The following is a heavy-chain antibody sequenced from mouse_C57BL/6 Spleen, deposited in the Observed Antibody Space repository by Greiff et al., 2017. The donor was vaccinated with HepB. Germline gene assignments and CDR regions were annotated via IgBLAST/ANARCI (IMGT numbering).Heavy chain of an antibody. J-gene: IGHJ3*01. D-gene: IGHD1-1*01. V-gene: IGHV1-85*01. CDR3: ARSGYYGTDPFAY. Sequence: QVQLQQSGPELVKPGASVKLSCKASGYTFTSYDINWVKQRPGQGLEWIGWIYPRDGSTKYNEKFKGKATLTVDTSSSTAYMELHSLTSENSAVYFCARSGYYGTDPFAYWGQGTLVTVSA. CDR1: GYTFTSYD. CDR2: IYPRDGST.